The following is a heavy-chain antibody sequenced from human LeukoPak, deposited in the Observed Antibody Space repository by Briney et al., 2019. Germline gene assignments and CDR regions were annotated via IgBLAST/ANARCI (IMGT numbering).Heavy chain of an antibody. CDR3: AKPTGYSTYYYYMDV. CDR1: GYTFTGYY. CDR2: INPNSGGT. V-gene: IGHV1-2*02. D-gene: IGHD4-11*01. Sequence: ASVKVSCKASGYTFTGYYMHWVRQAPGQGLEWMGWINPNSGGTNYAQKFQGRVTMTRDTSISTAYMELSRLRSDDTAVYYCAKPTGYSTYYYYMDVWGKGTTVTVSS. J-gene: IGHJ6*03.